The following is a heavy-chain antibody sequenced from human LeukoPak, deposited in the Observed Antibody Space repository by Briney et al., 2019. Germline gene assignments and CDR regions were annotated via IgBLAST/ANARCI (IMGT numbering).Heavy chain of an antibody. D-gene: IGHD3-10*01. CDR2: MNPNSGNT. Sequence: ASVKVSYKASGYTFTSYDINWVRQATGQGLEWMGWMNPNSGNTGYAQKFQGRGTMTRNTSISTDYMELSGLRSEDTAVYYCASATKNPNYYGSGLGYRPLGYWGRGTLVSVSS. CDR3: ASATKNPNYYGSGLGYRPLGY. V-gene: IGHV1-8*01. J-gene: IGHJ4*02. CDR1: GYTFTSYD.